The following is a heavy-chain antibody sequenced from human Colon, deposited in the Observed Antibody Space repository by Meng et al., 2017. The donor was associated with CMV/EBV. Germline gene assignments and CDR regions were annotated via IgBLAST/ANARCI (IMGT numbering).Heavy chain of an antibody. CDR2: SYYSGST. D-gene: IGHD3-10*01. CDR3: ARVELLWFGELLYYFDY. CDR1: SISSGGYY. V-gene: IGHV4-31*02. Sequence: SISSGGYYWSWIRQHPGKGLEWIGYSYYSGSTYYNPTLKSRVTISVDTSKNQFSLKLSSVTAADTAVYYCARVELLWFGELLYYFDYWGQGTLVTVSS. J-gene: IGHJ4*02.